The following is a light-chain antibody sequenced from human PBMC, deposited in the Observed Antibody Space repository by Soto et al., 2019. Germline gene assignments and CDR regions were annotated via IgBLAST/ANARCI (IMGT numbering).Light chain of an antibody. Sequence: DIQMTQSPSSLSASVGDRVTITCRASQNIRRYLNWYQQKPGKAPQLIIYATSSLQTGVPSRFSASGSGTDFSLVISDLQPEDSATYYCQQGYSSRWTSGRGTKVEI. CDR3: QQGYSSRWT. V-gene: IGKV1-39*01. J-gene: IGKJ1*01. CDR1: QNIRRY. CDR2: ATS.